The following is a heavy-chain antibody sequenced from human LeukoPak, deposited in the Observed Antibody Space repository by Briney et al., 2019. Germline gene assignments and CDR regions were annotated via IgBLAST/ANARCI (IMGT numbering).Heavy chain of an antibody. CDR3: AKETTLIGGPYFDY. V-gene: IGHV3-21*04. CDR2: ISSSSSYI. CDR1: GFTFSSYS. Sequence: PGRSLRLSCVASGFTFSSYSMNWVRQAPGKGLEWVSSISSSSSYIYYADSVRGRFTVSRDNSKNILYLQMSSLRAEDTAVYYCAKETTLIGGPYFDYWGQGTLVTVSS. D-gene: IGHD1-14*01. J-gene: IGHJ4*02.